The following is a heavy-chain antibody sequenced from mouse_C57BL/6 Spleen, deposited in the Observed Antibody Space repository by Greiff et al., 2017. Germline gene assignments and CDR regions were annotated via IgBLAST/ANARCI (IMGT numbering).Heavy chain of an antibody. V-gene: IGHV1-26*01. D-gene: IGHD1-1*01. CDR1: GYTFTDYY. Sequence: EVQLQQSGPELVKPGASVKISCKASGYTFTDYYMNWVKQSHGKSLEWIGDINPNNGGTSYNQKFKGKATLTVDKSSSTAYMELRSLPSEDSAVYYCARWDYGSSFLYYYAMDYWGQGTSVTVSS. CDR2: INPNNGGT. J-gene: IGHJ4*01. CDR3: ARWDYGSSFLYYYAMDY.